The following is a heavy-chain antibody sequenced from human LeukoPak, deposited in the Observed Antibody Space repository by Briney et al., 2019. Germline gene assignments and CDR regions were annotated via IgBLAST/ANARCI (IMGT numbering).Heavy chain of an antibody. CDR3: ANQPRYYDSSGQLDY. Sequence: PGGSLRLSCAASGFTFSSYAISWVRQAPGKGLEWVSALSGSGGSTYYADSVKGRFTISRDNSKNTLYLQMNSLRAEDTAVYYCANQPRYYDSSGQLDYWGQGTLVTVSS. CDR1: GFTFSSYA. V-gene: IGHV3-23*01. D-gene: IGHD3-22*01. J-gene: IGHJ4*02. CDR2: LSGSGGST.